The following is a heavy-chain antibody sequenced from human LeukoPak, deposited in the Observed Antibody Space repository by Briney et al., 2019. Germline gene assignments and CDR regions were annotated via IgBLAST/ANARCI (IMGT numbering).Heavy chain of an antibody. D-gene: IGHD4-17*01. Sequence: SGGSLRLSCAASGFTFSSYSMNWVRQAPGKGLEWVSSISSSSSYIYYADSVKGRFTISRDNAKNSLYLQMNSLRAEDTAAYYCASSTVTKYYFDYWGQGTLVTVSS. CDR1: GFTFSSYS. J-gene: IGHJ4*02. CDR2: ISSSSSYI. V-gene: IGHV3-21*01. CDR3: ASSTVTKYYFDY.